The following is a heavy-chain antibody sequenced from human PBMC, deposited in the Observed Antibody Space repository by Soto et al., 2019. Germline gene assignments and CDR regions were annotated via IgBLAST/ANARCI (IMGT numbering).Heavy chain of an antibody. CDR3: ARGPIVVVVAAKPFDY. CDR1: GGSFSGYY. J-gene: IGHJ4*02. Sequence: SETLSLTCAVYGGSFSGYYWSWIRQPPGKGLEWIGEINHSGSTNYNPSLKSRVTISVDTSKNQFSLKLSSVTAADTAVYYCARGPIVVVVAAKPFDYWGQGTLVTVSS. CDR2: INHSGST. D-gene: IGHD2-15*01. V-gene: IGHV4-34*01.